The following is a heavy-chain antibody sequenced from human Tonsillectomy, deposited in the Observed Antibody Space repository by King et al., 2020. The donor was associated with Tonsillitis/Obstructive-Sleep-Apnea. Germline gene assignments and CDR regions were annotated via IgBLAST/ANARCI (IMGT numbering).Heavy chain of an antibody. Sequence: HVTLKESGPVLVKPTETLTLTCTVSGFSLSNARMGVSWIRQPPGKALEWLAHIFSNDEKSYSTSLKSRLTISKDTFKSQVVLTMTNMDPVDTATYYCARIDRDYDFWSGYYKGLLDYWGQGTLVTVSS. CDR2: IFSNDEK. CDR1: GFSLSNARMG. V-gene: IGHV2-26*01. D-gene: IGHD3-3*01. J-gene: IGHJ4*02. CDR3: ARIDRDYDFWSGYYKGLLDY.